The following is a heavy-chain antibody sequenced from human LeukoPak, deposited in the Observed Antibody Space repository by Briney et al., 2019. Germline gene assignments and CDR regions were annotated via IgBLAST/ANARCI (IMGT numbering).Heavy chain of an antibody. Sequence: PGGSLRLSCAASGFTFSSYWMHWVRQAPGKGLVWVSRINSDGSSTSYADSVKGRFTISRDNAKNTLYLQMNSLRAEDTAVYYCARGADSAVATFDYWGQGTLVTVSS. CDR2: INSDGSST. CDR3: ARGADSAVATFDY. V-gene: IGHV3-74*01. CDR1: GFTFSSYW. J-gene: IGHJ4*02. D-gene: IGHD6-19*01.